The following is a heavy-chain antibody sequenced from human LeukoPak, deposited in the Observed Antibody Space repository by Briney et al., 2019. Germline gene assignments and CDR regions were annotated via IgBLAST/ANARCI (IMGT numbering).Heavy chain of an antibody. D-gene: IGHD4-23*01. Sequence: GGSLRLSCAASGFTFSSYSMNWVRQAPGKGLEWVSYISSSSSTIYYADSVKGRFTISRDNAKNSLYLQMNSLRAEDTAVYYCARVQRYGGNSWFDYWGQGTLVTVSS. CDR3: ARVQRYGGNSWFDY. CDR2: ISSSSSTI. J-gene: IGHJ4*02. V-gene: IGHV3-48*01. CDR1: GFTFSSYS.